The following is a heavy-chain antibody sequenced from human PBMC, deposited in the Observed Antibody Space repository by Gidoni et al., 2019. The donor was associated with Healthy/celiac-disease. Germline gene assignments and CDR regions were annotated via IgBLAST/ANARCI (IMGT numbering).Heavy chain of an antibody. CDR2: IKSKTDGGTT. D-gene: IGHD3-22*01. CDR3: TTDESYYDSSGYYNYYGMDV. V-gene: IGHV3-15*01. CDR1: GFTFSNAW. Sequence: EVQLVESGGGLVKPGGSLRLSCAASGFTFSNAWMSWVRQAPGKGLEWVGRIKSKTDGGTTDYAAPVKGRFTISRDDSKNTLYLQMNSLKTEDTAVYYCTTDESYYDSSGYYNYYGMDVWGQGTTVTVSS. J-gene: IGHJ6*02.